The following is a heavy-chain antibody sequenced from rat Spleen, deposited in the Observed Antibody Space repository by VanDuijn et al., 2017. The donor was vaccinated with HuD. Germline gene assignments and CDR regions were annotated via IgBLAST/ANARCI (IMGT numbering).Heavy chain of an antibody. CDR1: GFTFSNYD. CDR2: ISYDGTST. J-gene: IGHJ2*01. CDR3: VREAGLPFHYFDY. V-gene: IGHV5-29*01. Sequence: EVQLVESGGGLVQPGRSLKLSCAASGFTFSNYDMAWVRQAPKKGLEWVATISYDGTSTYYRDSVKGRFTISRNSAKSTLYLQMDSLRSEDTATYYCVREAGLPFHYFDYWGQGVMVTVSS. D-gene: IGHD1-4*01.